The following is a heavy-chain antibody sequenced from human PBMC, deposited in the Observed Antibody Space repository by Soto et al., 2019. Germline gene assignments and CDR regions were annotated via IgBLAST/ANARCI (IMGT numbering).Heavy chain of an antibody. V-gene: IGHV3-30*03. D-gene: IGHD1-26*01. CDR1: GFTFSSSD. J-gene: IGHJ3*01. CDR3: ARGPTSGAFDL. Sequence: QVQLMESGGGVVQPGRSLRLSCAASGFTFSSSDIHWVRQPPGKGLEWVAHISIDRNRQYYADPVKGRFTGYRDNSKNTVYLHMNTLRAEDTAVYYCARGPTSGAFDLWGQGTMVTVS. CDR2: ISIDRNRQ.